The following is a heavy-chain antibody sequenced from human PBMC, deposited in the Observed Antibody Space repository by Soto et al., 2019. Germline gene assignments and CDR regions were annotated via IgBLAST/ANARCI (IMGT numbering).Heavy chain of an antibody. D-gene: IGHD2-2*01. V-gene: IGHV4-34*01. J-gene: IGHJ5*02. CDR1: GGSFSGYD. CDR2: INHSGST. Sequence: SETLSVTCAGYGGSFSGYDWSWIRQPPGKGLEWIGEINHSGSTNYNPSLKSRVTISVDTSKNQFSLKLSSVTAADTAVYYCARGMIVVLPAARHNWFDPWGQGTLVTVSS. CDR3: ARGMIVVLPAARHNWFDP.